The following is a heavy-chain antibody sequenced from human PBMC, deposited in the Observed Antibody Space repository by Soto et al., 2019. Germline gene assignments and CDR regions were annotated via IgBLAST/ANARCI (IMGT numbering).Heavy chain of an antibody. Sequence: QVQLQESGPGLVKPSETLSLSCTVSGGSISSYYWSWFRQSPGKRMEWIGYVHHSWGSSYNPSLRSRVAISTDTSKRQFSLEVTSVTAADTAVYYCARQGFGPLHGLVDVWGQGTTVTVSS. CDR3: ARQGFGPLHGLVDV. V-gene: IGHV4-59*08. CDR1: GGSISSYY. J-gene: IGHJ6*02. CDR2: VHHSWGS. D-gene: IGHD3-10*01.